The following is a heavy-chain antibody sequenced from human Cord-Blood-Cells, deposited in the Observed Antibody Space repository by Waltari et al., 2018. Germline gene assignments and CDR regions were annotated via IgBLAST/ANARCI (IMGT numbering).Heavy chain of an antibody. CDR2: IYYSGST. CDR1: GGSISSSSYY. Sequence: QLQLQESGPGLVKPSETLSLTCTVSGGSISSSSYYWGWIRQPPGKGLEWIGSIYYSGSTYYNPSLKSRVTISVDTSKNQFSLKLSSVTAADTAVYYCARLTGMRSGSGIDYWGQGTLVTVS. D-gene: IGHD3-10*01. CDR3: ARLTGMRSGSGIDY. V-gene: IGHV4-39*01. J-gene: IGHJ4*02.